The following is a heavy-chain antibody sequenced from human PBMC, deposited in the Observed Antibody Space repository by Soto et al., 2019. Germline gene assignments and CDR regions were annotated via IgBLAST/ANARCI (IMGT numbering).Heavy chain of an antibody. V-gene: IGHV3-23*01. CDR1: GFTFSSDA. Sequence: QPGGSLRLSCSASGFTFSSDAMSWVRQAPGKGLEWVAAISGSGGSTYYADSVKGRFTISRDNSKNTLYLQMNSLRAEDAAVYYFAKDKRARFYGDHGLFAYSGQGTLVTVSS. D-gene: IGHD4-17*01. CDR3: AKDKRARFYGDHGLFAY. J-gene: IGHJ4*02. CDR2: ISGSGGST.